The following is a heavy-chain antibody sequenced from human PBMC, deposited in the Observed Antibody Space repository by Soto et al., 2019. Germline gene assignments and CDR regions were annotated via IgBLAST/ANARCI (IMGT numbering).Heavy chain of an antibody. CDR2: IHHSGGT. CDR1: GDSITKSGHY. J-gene: IGHJ5*02. D-gene: IGHD3-3*01. CDR3: ARGGGGAPRFLQWLLFRFDP. V-gene: IGHV4-39*07. Sequence: SETLSLTCTVSGDSITKSGHYWGWIRQPPGKGLEWIGEIHHSGGTNYNPSLKSRVTISADTSKNQFSLHLTSVTAADTAVYYCARGGGGAPRFLQWLLFRFDPWGQGTLVTVAS.